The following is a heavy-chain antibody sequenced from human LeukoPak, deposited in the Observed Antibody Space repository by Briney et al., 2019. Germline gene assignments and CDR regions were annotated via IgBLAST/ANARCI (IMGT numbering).Heavy chain of an antibody. Sequence: GASVKVSCKASGYTFTNHYIHWVRQAPGQGLEWMGIINPTGDSTTYAQKFQGRVTMTRDTSTNTVYMELSSLRSDDTAVYYCARHPSPQLHHFDYWGQGTLVTVSS. CDR3: ARHPSPQLHHFDY. J-gene: IGHJ4*02. V-gene: IGHV1-46*01. CDR1: GYTFTNHY. CDR2: INPTGDST. D-gene: IGHD2-2*01.